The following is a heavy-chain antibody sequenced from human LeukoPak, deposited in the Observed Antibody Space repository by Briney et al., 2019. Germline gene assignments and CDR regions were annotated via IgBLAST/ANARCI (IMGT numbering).Heavy chain of an antibody. CDR3: AKSDYYGASDY. D-gene: IGHD3-10*01. CDR1: GGSISSSNNY. CDR2: IYYSGST. J-gene: IGHJ4*02. V-gene: IGHV4-39*07. Sequence: PSETLSLTCTVSGGSISSSNNYWGWIRQPPGKGLEWIGSIYYSGSTSYNPSLKSRVTLSVDTFRNQFSLKLTSVTAADTAIYYCAKSDYYGASDYWGQGTLVTVSS.